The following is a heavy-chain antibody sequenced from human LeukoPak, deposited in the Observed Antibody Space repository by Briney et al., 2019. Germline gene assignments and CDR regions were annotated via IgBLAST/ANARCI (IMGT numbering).Heavy chain of an antibody. D-gene: IGHD3-22*01. CDR3: TTNYYDSSGYYYYGMDV. CDR2: IKSKTDGGTT. CDR1: GFTFSTYW. Sequence: GGSLRLSCAASGFTFSTYWMSWVRRAPGKGLEWVGRIKSKTDGGTTDYAAPVKGRFTISRDDSKNTLYLQMNSLKTEDTAVYYCTTNYYDSSGYYYYGMDVWGQGTTVTVSS. J-gene: IGHJ6*02. V-gene: IGHV3-15*01.